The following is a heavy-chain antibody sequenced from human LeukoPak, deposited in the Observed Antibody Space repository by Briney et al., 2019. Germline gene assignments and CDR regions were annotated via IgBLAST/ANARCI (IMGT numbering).Heavy chain of an antibody. D-gene: IGHD3-10*01. CDR1: GGSFSGYY. CDR3: ARGGGYYGSGSYYKTPDY. V-gene: IGHV4-34*01. CDR2: INHSGST. Sequence: SETLSLTCAVYGGSFSGYYWSWIRQPPGKGLEWIGEINHSGSTNYNPSLKSRVAISVDTSKNQFSLKLSSVTAADTAVYYCARGGGYYGSGSYYKTPDYWGQGTLVTVSS. J-gene: IGHJ4*02.